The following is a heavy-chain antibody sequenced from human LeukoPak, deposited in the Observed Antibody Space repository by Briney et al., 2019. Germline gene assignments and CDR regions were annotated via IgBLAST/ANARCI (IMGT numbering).Heavy chain of an antibody. V-gene: IGHV3-7*01. J-gene: IGHJ4*02. Sequence: PGGSLRLSCAASAFTFSNYWMSWVRQAPGKGLEWVANIKQGGSAKYYVDSVKGRFTISRDDAKNSLYLQMNSLRAEDTAVYYCARIYCGGGHCYLDSWGQGTLVTVSS. D-gene: IGHD2-21*01. CDR3: ARIYCGGGHCYLDS. CDR2: IKQGGSAK. CDR1: AFTFSNYW.